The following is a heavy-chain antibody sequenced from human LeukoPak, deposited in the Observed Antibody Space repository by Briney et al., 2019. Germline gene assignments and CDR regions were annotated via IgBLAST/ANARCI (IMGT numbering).Heavy chain of an antibody. J-gene: IGHJ4*02. V-gene: IGHV3-23*01. Sequence: GGSLRLSCAASGFTFSSYAVSWVRQAPGKGLEWISSISGTGVSTYSADSVKGRFTISRDNPKNTLYLQMNSLRAEDTAVYYCAKGEAWGEAHGLVDYWGQGTLVTVSS. CDR1: GFTFSSYA. D-gene: IGHD3-16*01. CDR3: AKGEAWGEAHGLVDY. CDR2: ISGTGVST.